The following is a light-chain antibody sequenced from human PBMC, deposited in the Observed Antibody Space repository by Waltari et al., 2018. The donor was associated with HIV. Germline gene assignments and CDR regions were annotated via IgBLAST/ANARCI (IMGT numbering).Light chain of an antibody. CDR2: KAT. J-gene: IGKJ1*01. CDR1: EDINKW. Sequence: DIQMTQSPSSVSASVGDRVTITCRASEDINKWLAWYQQKPGKAPNLLIYKATILETGVPSRFSGSVSGTDFTLTISNLQSGDFATYYCQQYETDSRSFGQGTKV. V-gene: IGKV1-5*03. CDR3: QQYETDSRS.